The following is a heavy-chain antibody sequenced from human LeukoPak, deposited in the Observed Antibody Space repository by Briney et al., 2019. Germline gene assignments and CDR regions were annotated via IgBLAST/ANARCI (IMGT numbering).Heavy chain of an antibody. CDR2: IYYSGTT. J-gene: IGHJ5*02. Sequence: SQTLSLTCTVSGGSISSGSYYWSWIRQPAGQGLEWIGSIYYSGTTHYNPSLESRVTISVDTSKNQFSLKLASVTAADTAIYYCAKGAGGFSYYNWFDPWGQGTLVTVSS. CDR3: AKGAGGFSYYNWFDP. D-gene: IGHD5-18*01. CDR1: GGSISSGSYY. V-gene: IGHV4-61*02.